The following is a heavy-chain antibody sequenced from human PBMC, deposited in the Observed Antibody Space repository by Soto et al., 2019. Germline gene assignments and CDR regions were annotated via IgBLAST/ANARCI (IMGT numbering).Heavy chain of an antibody. D-gene: IGHD1-1*01. CDR3: ARDQSGLPDLEDPNAFDI. CDR2: IYTSGST. V-gene: IGHV4-4*07. J-gene: IGHJ3*02. Sequence: QVQLQESGPGLVKPSETLSLTCTVSGGSISSYYWSWIRQPAGKGLEWIGRIYTSGSTNYNPSLKSRVTLSVDTSKNQFSLKLSSVAAADTAVYYCARDQSGLPDLEDPNAFDIWGQGTMVTVSS. CDR1: GGSISSYY.